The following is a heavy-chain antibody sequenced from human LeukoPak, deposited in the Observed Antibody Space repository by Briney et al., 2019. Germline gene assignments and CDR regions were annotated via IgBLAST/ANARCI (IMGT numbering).Heavy chain of an antibody. J-gene: IGHJ4*02. Sequence: GGSLRLSCTVSGFTLSSYEMSWIRQAPGKGLEWVSSIDYSGGSSYYADSVKGRFTISRDDSKNTLYLQLNSLRAEDTAVYYCAKDLWLHRSYYFDYWGQGTLVTVSS. CDR3: AKDLWLHRSYYFDY. V-gene: IGHV3-23*01. CDR1: GFTLSSYE. CDR2: IDYSGGSS. D-gene: IGHD3-9*01.